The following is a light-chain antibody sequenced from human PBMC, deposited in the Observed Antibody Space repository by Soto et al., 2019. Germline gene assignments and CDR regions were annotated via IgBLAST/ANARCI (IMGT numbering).Light chain of an antibody. CDR2: GAS. Sequence: EIVLTQSPGTLSLSPWERATLSCRASQSVSSNYLAWYQQKPGQAPRLLIYGASSRATGIPDRFSDSGSGTEFTLSMSRLEPEDFAVFYCQQYGSSPRTFGQGTKVEI. V-gene: IGKV3-20*01. CDR1: QSVSSNY. J-gene: IGKJ1*01. CDR3: QQYGSSPRT.